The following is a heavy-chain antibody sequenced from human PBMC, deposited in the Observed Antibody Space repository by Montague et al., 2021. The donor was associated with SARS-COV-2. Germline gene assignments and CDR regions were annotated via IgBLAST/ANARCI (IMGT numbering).Heavy chain of an antibody. CDR3: ATGTRMYGMDF. V-gene: IGHV4-30-2*06. CDR1: GFSLSTSGDYS. J-gene: IGHJ6*02. D-gene: IGHD3-10*01. CDR2: IYQSGSA. Sequence: LVKPTQTLTLTCTFSGFSLSTSGDYSWSWIRQSPGKGLEWIGYIYQSGSAYYNPSLKSRVTISIDTSNNQFSLNLRSVTAADTGLYYCATGTRMYGMDFWGQGTTVTVSS.